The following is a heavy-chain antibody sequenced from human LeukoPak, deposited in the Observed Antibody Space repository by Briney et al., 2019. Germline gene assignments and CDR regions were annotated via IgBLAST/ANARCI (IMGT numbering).Heavy chain of an antibody. V-gene: IGHV3-30*04. CDR1: GFTFSSYA. D-gene: IGHD1-26*01. Sequence: GRSLRLSCAASGFTFSSYAMHWVRQAPGKGLEWVAVISYDGSNKYYADSVKGRFTISRDNSKNTLYLQMNSLRAEDTAVYYCARDPLSYYLKYYFDYWGQGTLVTVSS. CDR2: ISYDGSNK. CDR3: ARDPLSYYLKYYFDY. J-gene: IGHJ4*02.